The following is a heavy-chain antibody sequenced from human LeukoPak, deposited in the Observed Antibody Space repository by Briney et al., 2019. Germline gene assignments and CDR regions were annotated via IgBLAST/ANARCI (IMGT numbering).Heavy chain of an antibody. CDR2: IYSGGST. J-gene: IGHJ4*02. CDR1: GFTFSSYE. V-gene: IGHV3-53*01. D-gene: IGHD3-9*01. Sequence: TGGSLRLSCAASGFTFSSYEMNWVRQAPGKGLEWVSVIYSGGSTYYADSVKGRFTISRDNSKNTLYLQMNSLRAEDTAVYYCAREDILTGFDYWGQGTLVTVSS. CDR3: AREDILTGFDY.